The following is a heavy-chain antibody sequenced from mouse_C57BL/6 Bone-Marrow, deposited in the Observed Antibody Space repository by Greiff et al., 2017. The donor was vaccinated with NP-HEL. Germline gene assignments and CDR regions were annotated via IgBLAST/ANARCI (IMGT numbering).Heavy chain of an antibody. CDR2: IDPENGDT. D-gene: IGHD2-4*01. Sequence: EVQLQQSGAELVRPGASVKLSCTASGFNIKDDYMHWVKQRPEQGLEWIGWIDPENGDTEYASKFQGKATITADTSSNTAYLQLSSLTSEDTAVYYCTTDYDEVAYWGQGTLVTVSA. CDR1: GFNIKDDY. CDR3: TTDYDEVAY. V-gene: IGHV14-4*01. J-gene: IGHJ3*01.